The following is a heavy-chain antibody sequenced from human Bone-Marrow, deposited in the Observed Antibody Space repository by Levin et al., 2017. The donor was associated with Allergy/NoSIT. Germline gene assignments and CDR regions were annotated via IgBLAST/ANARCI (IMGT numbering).Heavy chain of an antibody. CDR3: ARDQFYGSGSSNNVLNY. CDR1: GFTFKDYG. V-gene: IGHV3-33*01. J-gene: IGHJ4*02. Sequence: QAGGSLRLSCAASGFTFKDYGMHWVRQAPGKGLEWLTSIWFDGSHPHYAESAKGRFTISRDNSENTLYLQMNSLRVEDTAVYYCARDQFYGSGSSNNVLNYWGQGSLVTVSS. CDR2: IWFDGSHP. D-gene: IGHD3-10*01.